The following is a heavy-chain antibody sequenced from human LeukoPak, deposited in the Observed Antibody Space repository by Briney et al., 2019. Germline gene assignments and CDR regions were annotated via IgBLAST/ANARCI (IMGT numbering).Heavy chain of an antibody. CDR2: IYSGGST. Sequence: GRSLRLSCAASGFTVSSNYMSWVRQAPGKGLEWVSVIYSGGSTYYADSVKGRFTISRDNSKNTLYLQMNSLRAEDTAVYYCARAGYYYDSSGYYYVDYWGQGTLVTVSS. V-gene: IGHV3-53*01. CDR3: ARAGYYYDSSGYYYVDY. CDR1: GFTVSSNY. J-gene: IGHJ4*02. D-gene: IGHD3-22*01.